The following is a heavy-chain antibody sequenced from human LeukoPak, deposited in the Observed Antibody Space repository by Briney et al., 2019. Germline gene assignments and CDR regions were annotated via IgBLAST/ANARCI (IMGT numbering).Heavy chain of an antibody. V-gene: IGHV1-69*04. D-gene: IGHD1-26*01. CDR2: IIPILGIA. Sequence: SVKVSCKASGGTFSSYAISWVRQAPGQGLEWMGRIIPILGIANYAQKFQGRVTITADKSTSTAYMELSSLRSEDTVVYYCASAPRIVGATGPFDPWGQGSLVTVSS. CDR1: GGTFSSYA. CDR3: ASAPRIVGATGPFDP. J-gene: IGHJ5*02.